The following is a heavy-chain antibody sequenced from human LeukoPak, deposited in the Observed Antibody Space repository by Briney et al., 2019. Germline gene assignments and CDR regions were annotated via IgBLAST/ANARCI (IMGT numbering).Heavy chain of an antibody. Sequence: GGSLRLSCAASGFTVSTNNYMYWVRQAPGKGLEWVSSIYTGGTTYYADSVKGRYTISRDDPKNTLYLQMNSLRAEDTAVYYCARESIEADGDFDYWGQGTLVTVSS. CDR1: GFTVSTNNY. D-gene: IGHD6-13*01. J-gene: IGHJ4*02. CDR2: IYTGGTT. V-gene: IGHV3-66*01. CDR3: ARESIEADGDFDY.